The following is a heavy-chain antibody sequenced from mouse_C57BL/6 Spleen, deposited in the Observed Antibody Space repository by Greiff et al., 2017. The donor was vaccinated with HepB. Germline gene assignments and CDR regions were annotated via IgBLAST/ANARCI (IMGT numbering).Heavy chain of an antibody. CDR1: GYAFSSSW. Sequence: QVQLQHSGPELVKPGASVKISCKASGYAFSSSWMNWVKQRPGKGLEWIGRIYPGDGDTNYNGKFKGKATLTADKSSSTAYLQLSSLTSEDSAVYFCARNYYGSSYDPYAMDYWGQGTSVTVSS. CDR2: IYPGDGDT. CDR3: ARNYYGSSYDPYAMDY. V-gene: IGHV1-82*01. D-gene: IGHD1-1*01. J-gene: IGHJ4*01.